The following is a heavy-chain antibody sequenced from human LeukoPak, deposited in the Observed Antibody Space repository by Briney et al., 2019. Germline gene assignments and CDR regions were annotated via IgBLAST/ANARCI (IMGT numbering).Heavy chain of an antibody. CDR1: GYTFKGFY. J-gene: IGHJ3*02. D-gene: IGHD2-21*02. Sequence: ASVKVSCKAFGYTFKGFYMHWVRQAPGQGLEWMGWINPNSGVTNFAQKFQGRVTMTRDTSTSTAYMELRSLRSDDTAVYYCAREEGDWGDAFDIWGQGTLVTVSS. V-gene: IGHV1-2*02. CDR2: INPNSGVT. CDR3: AREEGDWGDAFDI.